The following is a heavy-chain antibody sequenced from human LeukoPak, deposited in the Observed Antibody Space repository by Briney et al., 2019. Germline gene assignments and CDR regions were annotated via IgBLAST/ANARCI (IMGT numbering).Heavy chain of an antibody. Sequence: GGSLRLSCATSGFTFSNYEMTWVRQAPGKGLEWISYISDSGSFIDYADSVKGRFTISRDNAKSSLYLQMNSLRAEDTAVYYCARDKIPSAGTPRGFDPWGQGTLVTVSS. D-gene: IGHD6-13*01. J-gene: IGHJ5*02. V-gene: IGHV3-48*03. CDR1: GFTFSNYE. CDR3: ARDKIPSAGTPRGFDP. CDR2: ISDSGSFI.